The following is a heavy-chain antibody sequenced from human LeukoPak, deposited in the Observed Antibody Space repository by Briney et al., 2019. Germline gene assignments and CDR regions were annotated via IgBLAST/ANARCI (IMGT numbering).Heavy chain of an antibody. V-gene: IGHV3-48*03. D-gene: IGHD4-17*01. CDR1: GFTFSSYE. Sequence: GGSLRLSCAASGFTFSSYEMNWLRQAPGKGLELVSYISSSGSTIYYADSVKGRFTISRDNAKNSLYLQMNSLRAEDTAVYYCARDQLITTVTHFDYWGQGTLVTVSS. J-gene: IGHJ4*02. CDR3: ARDQLITTVTHFDY. CDR2: ISSSGSTI.